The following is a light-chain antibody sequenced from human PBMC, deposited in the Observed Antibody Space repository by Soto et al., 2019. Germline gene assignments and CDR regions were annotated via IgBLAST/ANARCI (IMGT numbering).Light chain of an antibody. CDR2: DSS. J-gene: IGKJ4*01. V-gene: IGKV3-11*01. CDR3: QQGSIWLSA. CDR1: QSVGTY. Sequence: EIVMTQSTATLSLSPGERATLSCWASQSVGTYLAWYQQKPGQAPRLLIYDSSQRAPDIPARFSGSGSETHFTLPIRSLEPEAFAVSYCQQGSIWLSAFVGRRKQEIK.